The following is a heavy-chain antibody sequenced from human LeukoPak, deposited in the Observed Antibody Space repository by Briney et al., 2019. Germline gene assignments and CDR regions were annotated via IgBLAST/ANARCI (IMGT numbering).Heavy chain of an antibody. J-gene: IGHJ6*03. D-gene: IGHD1-14*01. CDR3: ARGNRLPPGYYYYMDV. Sequence: ASVKVSCKASGYAFTSYDINWVRQATGQGLEWMGWMNPNSGNTGYAQKFQGRVTITRNTSISTAYMELSSLRSEDTAVYYCARGNRLPPGYYYYMDVWGKGTTVTVSS. V-gene: IGHV1-8*03. CDR2: MNPNSGNT. CDR1: GYAFTSYD.